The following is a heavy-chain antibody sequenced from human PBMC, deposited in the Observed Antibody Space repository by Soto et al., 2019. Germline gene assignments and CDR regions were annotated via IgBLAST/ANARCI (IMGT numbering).Heavy chain of an antibody. J-gene: IGHJ6*02. CDR2: IIPIFGTA. Sequence: SVKVSCKAPGGTSSSYAISWVRQAPGQGLEWMGGIIPIFGTANYAQKFQGRVTITADESTSTAYMELSSLRSEDTAVCYCAIYRYYDSSGYYRIYGMDVWGQGTTVTVSS. D-gene: IGHD3-22*01. CDR3: AIYRYYDSSGYYRIYGMDV. CDR1: GGTSSSYA. V-gene: IGHV1-69*13.